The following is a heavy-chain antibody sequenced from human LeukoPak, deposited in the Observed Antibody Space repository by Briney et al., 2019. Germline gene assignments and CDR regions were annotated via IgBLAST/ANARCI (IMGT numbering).Heavy chain of an antibody. V-gene: IGHV2-70*04. Sequence: SGPALVKPTQTLTLTCTFSGFSLSTSGMRVSWIRQPPGKALEWLARIDWDDDKFYSTSLKTRLTISKDTSKNQVVLTMTNMDPVDTATYYCARMGVATFDYWGRGTLVTVSS. CDR3: ARMGVATFDY. CDR1: GFSLSTSGMR. J-gene: IGHJ4*02. D-gene: IGHD1-1*01. CDR2: IDWDDDK.